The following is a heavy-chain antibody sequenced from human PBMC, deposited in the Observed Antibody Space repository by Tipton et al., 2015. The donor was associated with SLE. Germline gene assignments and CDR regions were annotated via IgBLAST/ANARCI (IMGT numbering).Heavy chain of an antibody. D-gene: IGHD3-3*01. CDR3: ASNYDFGSAIPY. J-gene: IGHJ4*02. Sequence: SLRLSCAASGLTVSRIYMNWVRQAPGKGLEWVSVIYSGGTTYYADSVKGRFTVSRDNAKKSLSLHMNSLRTEDTAVYYCASNYDFGSAIPYWGQGTLVAVSA. CDR1: GLTVSRIY. V-gene: IGHV3-66*01. CDR2: IYSGGTT.